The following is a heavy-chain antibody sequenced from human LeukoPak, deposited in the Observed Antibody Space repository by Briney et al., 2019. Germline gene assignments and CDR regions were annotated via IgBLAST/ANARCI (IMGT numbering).Heavy chain of an antibody. D-gene: IGHD6-13*01. CDR2: ISRSDGTI. CDR3: ATKEGYSSSWPVGVDY. Sequence: GGSLRLSCAASGFTFSNYEMNWVRPSPGKRLGWVSCISRSDGTIYYADSVKGRFTISRDYAKNSLYLQMNSLRAEDTAVYYCATKEGYSSSWPVGVDYWGQGTLVTVSS. CDR1: GFTFSNYE. V-gene: IGHV3-48*03. J-gene: IGHJ4*02.